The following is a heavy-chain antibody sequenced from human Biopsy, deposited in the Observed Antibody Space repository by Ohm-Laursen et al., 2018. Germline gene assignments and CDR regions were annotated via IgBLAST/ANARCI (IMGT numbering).Heavy chain of an antibody. Sequence: TLSLTCTVSSGSISGYYWTWIRQAPGKGLEFIGYVHSSGSTNYNPSLKSRATISLDTSRNLVPLRRSSVTAADTAVYYCARGIAVVRSLDVWGQGTTVAVSS. D-gene: IGHD5-18*01. J-gene: IGHJ6*02. V-gene: IGHV4-59*08. CDR3: ARGIAVVRSLDV. CDR2: VHSSGST. CDR1: SGSISGYY.